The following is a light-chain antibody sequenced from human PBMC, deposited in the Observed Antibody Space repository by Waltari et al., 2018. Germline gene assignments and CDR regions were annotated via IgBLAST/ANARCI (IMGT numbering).Light chain of an antibody. Sequence: DIQMTQSPSSLSASVGDKVTITWRASQSITNFLNWYQQRPGKPPKLLIYAASILQSGVPSKFSGSGSGTDFTLTISSLQPEDFATYYCQQSYNTPLTFGGGTKVEIK. J-gene: IGKJ4*01. V-gene: IGKV1-39*01. CDR2: AAS. CDR3: QQSYNTPLT. CDR1: QSITNF.